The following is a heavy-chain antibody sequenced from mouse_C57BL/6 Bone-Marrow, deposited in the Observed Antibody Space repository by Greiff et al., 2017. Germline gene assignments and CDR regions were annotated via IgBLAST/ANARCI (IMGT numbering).Heavy chain of an antibody. CDR2: IYPGSGST. CDR1: GYTFTSYW. V-gene: IGHV1-55*01. J-gene: IGHJ4*01. D-gene: IGHD2-3*01. Sequence: VQLQQPGAELVKPGASVKMSCKASGYTFTSYWITWVKQRPGQGLEWIGDIYPGSGSTNYNEKFKSQATLTVDTSSSTAYMQLSSLTSEDSAVYYCARGGLLRPYAMDYWGQGTSVTVSS. CDR3: ARGGLLRPYAMDY.